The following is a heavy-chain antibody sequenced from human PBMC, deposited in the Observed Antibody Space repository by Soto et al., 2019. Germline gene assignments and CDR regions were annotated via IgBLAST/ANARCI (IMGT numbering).Heavy chain of an antibody. V-gene: IGHV4-59*01. J-gene: IGHJ5*02. Sequence: SETLSLTCTVSGGSISSYYWSWIRQPPGKGLEWIGYIYYSGSTNYNPSLKSRVTISVDTSKNQFSLKLSSVTAADTAVYYCARDQRYYDFWSGYYTGIEENWFDPWGQGALVTVSS. CDR2: IYYSGST. D-gene: IGHD3-3*01. CDR3: ARDQRYYDFWSGYYTGIEENWFDP. CDR1: GGSISSYY.